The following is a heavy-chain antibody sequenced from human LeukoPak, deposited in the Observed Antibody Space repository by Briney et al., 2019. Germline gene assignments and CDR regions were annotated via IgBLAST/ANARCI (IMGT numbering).Heavy chain of an antibody. CDR3: ATLRRGSGYPFDY. D-gene: IGHD3-3*01. CDR2: IIPIFGTA. V-gene: IGHV1-69*13. Sequence: SVKVSCKVSGYTLTELSMHWVRQAPGQGLEWMGGIIPIFGTANYAQKFQGRVTITADESTSTAYMELSSLRSEDTAVYYCATLRRGSGYPFDYWGQGTLVTVSS. CDR1: GYTLTELS. J-gene: IGHJ4*02.